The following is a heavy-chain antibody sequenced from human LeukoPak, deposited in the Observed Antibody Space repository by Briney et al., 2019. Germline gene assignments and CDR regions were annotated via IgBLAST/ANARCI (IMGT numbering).Heavy chain of an antibody. Sequence: ASVKVSCEASGYTFTSYYMHWVRQAPGQGLEWMGIINPSGGSTSYAQKFQGRVTMTRDTSTSTVYMELSSLRSEDTAVYYCAREGDYYGSGSYGSLDYWGQGTLVTVSS. D-gene: IGHD3-10*01. CDR3: AREGDYYGSGSYGSLDY. CDR2: INPSGGST. V-gene: IGHV1-46*01. J-gene: IGHJ4*02. CDR1: GYTFTSYY.